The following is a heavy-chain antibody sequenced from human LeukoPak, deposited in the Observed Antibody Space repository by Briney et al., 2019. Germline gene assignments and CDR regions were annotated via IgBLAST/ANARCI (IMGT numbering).Heavy chain of an antibody. V-gene: IGHV3-23*01. CDR3: AKWKYSNSGIDDY. D-gene: IGHD6-6*01. CDR2: ISGSGDNT. J-gene: IGHJ4*02. CDR1: GFTFSSYA. Sequence: GGSLRLSCAASGFTFSSYAMSWVRQVPGKGLEWVSVISGSGDNTYYADSVKGRFTISRDNSKDMLYLQMNSLRAEDTAVYYCAKWKYSNSGIDDYWGQGTLVTVSS.